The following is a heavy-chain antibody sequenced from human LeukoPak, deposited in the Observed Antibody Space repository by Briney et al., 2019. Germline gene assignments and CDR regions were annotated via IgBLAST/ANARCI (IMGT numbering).Heavy chain of an antibody. J-gene: IGHJ4*02. CDR2: IYASGST. CDR3: ARERSISGDSCYAS. Sequence: SETLSLTCTVSGGSISNYYWSWIRQPAGKGLEWIGRIYASGSTNYNPSLKSRVTMSVDTSKNQFSLKLTSVTAADTAVYYCARERSISGDSCYASWGQGTLVTVSS. CDR1: GGSISNYY. D-gene: IGHD2-15*01. V-gene: IGHV4-4*07.